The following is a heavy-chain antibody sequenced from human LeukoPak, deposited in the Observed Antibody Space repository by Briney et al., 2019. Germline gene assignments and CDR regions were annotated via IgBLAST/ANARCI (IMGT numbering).Heavy chain of an antibody. V-gene: IGHV3-21*01. CDR3: ARFLGAITMVRGVIGYYYYMDV. CDR2: ISSTSTYI. CDR1: GFTFNNYF. D-gene: IGHD3-10*01. J-gene: IGHJ6*03. Sequence: GGSLRLSCAASGFTFNNYFMNWVRQAPGKGLEWVASISSTSTYIYYVDSVRGRFTISRDNAKNSLYLQMNSLRAEDTAVYYCARFLGAITMVRGVIGYYYYMDVWGKGTTVTVSS.